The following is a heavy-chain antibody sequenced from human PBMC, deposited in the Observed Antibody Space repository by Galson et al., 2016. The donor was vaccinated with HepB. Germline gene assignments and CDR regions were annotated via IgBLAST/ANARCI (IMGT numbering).Heavy chain of an antibody. Sequence: TLSLTCSVSGDSFTSGDYFWSWMRQHPGKGLQWIGYIYYTGSTYYRPSLSSRMTTSLDMSKNQFSLELNSVTAADKAVYFCARIARDWGFFDYWGHGTLVTVSS. CDR2: IYYTGST. J-gene: IGHJ4*01. CDR3: ARIARDWGFFDY. D-gene: IGHD3-16*01. V-gene: IGHV4-31*03. CDR1: GDSFTSGDYF.